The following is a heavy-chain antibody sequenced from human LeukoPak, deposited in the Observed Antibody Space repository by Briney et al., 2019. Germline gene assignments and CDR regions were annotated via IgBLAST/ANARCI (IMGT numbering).Heavy chain of an antibody. V-gene: IGHV3-30-3*01. Sequence: PGGSLRLSCAASGFTFSSYAMHWVRQAPGKGLEWVAVISYDGSNKYYADSVKGRFTISRDNSKNTLYLQMNSLRAEDTAVYYCARDPGYCSGVSCYSGPLPWGQGTLVTVSS. J-gene: IGHJ5*02. CDR3: ARDPGYCSGVSCYSGPLP. D-gene: IGHD2-15*01. CDR1: GFTFSSYA. CDR2: ISYDGSNK.